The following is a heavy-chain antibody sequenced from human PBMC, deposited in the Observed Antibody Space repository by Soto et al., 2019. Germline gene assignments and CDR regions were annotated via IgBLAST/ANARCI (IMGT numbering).Heavy chain of an antibody. CDR2: ISYDGSNK. CDR3: AKDWQQWVHYYGMDV. Sequence: GGSVRLSCAASGFTFSSYGMHWVRQAPGKGLEWVAVISYDGSNKYYADSVKGRFTISRDNSKNTLYLQMSSLRAEDTAVYYCAKDWQQWVHYYGMDVWGQGTTVTVPS. J-gene: IGHJ6*02. V-gene: IGHV3-30*18. CDR1: GFTFSSYG. D-gene: IGHD6-19*01.